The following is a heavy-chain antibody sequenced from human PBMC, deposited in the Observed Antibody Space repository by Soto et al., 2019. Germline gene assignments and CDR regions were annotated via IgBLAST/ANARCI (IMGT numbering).Heavy chain of an antibody. D-gene: IGHD3-16*01. J-gene: IGHJ6*01. V-gene: IGHV1-18*01. CDR1: GYTFTRYG. Sequence: QVQLVQSGAEVKNPGASVKDSCKPSGYTFTRYGIGWARQAPGQGLEWMGWINTYNGNTNYAQNLQGRVTLTTDTSASTAYMQLRSLRSNDTAIYYCAMVDVYVTPSPQDVWAQGSTVCGSS. CDR3: AMVDVYVTPSPQDV. CDR2: INTYNGNT.